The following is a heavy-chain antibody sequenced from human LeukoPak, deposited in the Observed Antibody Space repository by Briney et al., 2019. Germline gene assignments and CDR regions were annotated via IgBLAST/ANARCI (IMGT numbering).Heavy chain of an antibody. J-gene: IGHJ4*02. CDR2: INHSGST. V-gene: IGHV4-34*01. CDR3: ARARLARAFDY. Sequence: SETLSLTCAVYGGSFSGYYWSWIRQPPGKGLEWIGEINHSGSTIYNPSLKSRVTISVDTSKNQFSLKLSSVTAADTAVYYCARARLARAFDYWGQGTLVTVSS. CDR1: GGSFSGYY.